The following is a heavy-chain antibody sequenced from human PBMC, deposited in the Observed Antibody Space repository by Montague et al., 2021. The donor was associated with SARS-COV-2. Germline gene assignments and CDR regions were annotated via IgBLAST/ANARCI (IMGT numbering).Heavy chain of an antibody. CDR3: ARGTAYDHVYY. D-gene: IGHD2-8*02. CDR2: THYSGTT. Sequence: SETLSLTCTASSGSLSSYYWNWIRQPPGKGLEWIEFTHYSGTTKYNPSLKSRLNMSLDTSKNQFSLTLNSVTAADTAIYYCARGTAYDHVYYWGQGAPVTVAS. J-gene: IGHJ4*02. CDR1: SGSLSSYY. V-gene: IGHV4-59*12.